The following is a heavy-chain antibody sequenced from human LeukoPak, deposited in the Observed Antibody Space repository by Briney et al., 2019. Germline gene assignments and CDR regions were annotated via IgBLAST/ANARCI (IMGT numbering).Heavy chain of an antibody. Sequence: SVRVSCKASGGTFSSYAISWVRLAPGQGLEWMGRIITILGIANYAQRFQGRVTITADKSTSTAYMELSSLRSEDTAVYYCARDHSGDPVGFWGQGTLVTVSS. V-gene: IGHV1-69*04. D-gene: IGHD4-17*01. CDR1: GGTFSSYA. CDR2: IITILGIA. J-gene: IGHJ4*03. CDR3: ARDHSGDPVGF.